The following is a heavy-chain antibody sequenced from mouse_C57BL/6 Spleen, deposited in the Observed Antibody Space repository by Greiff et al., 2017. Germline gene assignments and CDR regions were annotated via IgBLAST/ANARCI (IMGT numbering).Heavy chain of an antibody. D-gene: IGHD1-1*01. CDR1: GYTFTSYW. V-gene: IGHV1-64*01. CDR3: AVTTVVTGSFDY. J-gene: IGHJ2*01. CDR2: IHPNSGST. Sequence: QVQLKQPGAELVKPGASVKLSCKASGYTFTSYWMHWVKQRPGQGLEWIGMIHPNSGSTNYNEKFKSKATLTVDKSSSTAYMQLSSLTSEDSAVYYCAVTTVVTGSFDYWGQGTTLTVSS.